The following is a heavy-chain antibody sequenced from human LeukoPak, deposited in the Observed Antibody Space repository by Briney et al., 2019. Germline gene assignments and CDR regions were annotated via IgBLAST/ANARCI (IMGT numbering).Heavy chain of an antibody. D-gene: IGHD2-15*01. CDR2: INHSGST. J-gene: IGHJ4*02. CDR3: ARSREWWRLDY. Sequence: SETLSLTCAVYGGSFSGYYWSWIRQPPGKGLEWIGEINHSGSTNYNPSLKSRVTISVDTSKNQFSLKLSSVTAADTAVYYCARSREWWRLDYWGQGTLVTVSS. V-gene: IGHV4-34*01. CDR1: GGSFSGYY.